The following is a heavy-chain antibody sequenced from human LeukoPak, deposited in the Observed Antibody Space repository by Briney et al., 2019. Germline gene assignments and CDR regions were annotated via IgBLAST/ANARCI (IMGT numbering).Heavy chain of an antibody. CDR2: ISSSSSYI. CDR3: ARDPGYCSSTSCYRWLVDY. V-gene: IGHV3-21*01. D-gene: IGHD2-2*02. J-gene: IGHJ4*02. CDR1: GFTFSSYC. Sequence: PGGSLRLSCAASGFTFSSYCINWVRQAPGKGLEWVSSISSSSSYIYYADSVKGRFTISRDNATNLLYLQMNSLRAEDTAVYYCARDPGYCSSTSCYRWLVDYWGQGTLVTVSS.